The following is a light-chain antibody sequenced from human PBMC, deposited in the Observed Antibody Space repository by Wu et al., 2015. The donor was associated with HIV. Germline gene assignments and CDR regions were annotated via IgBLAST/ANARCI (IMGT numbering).Light chain of an antibody. CDR2: DTS. CDR1: QSVSRF. J-gene: IGKJ1*01. V-gene: IGKV3-11*01. Sequence: EIVLTQSPDTLSASPGERATLSCRASQSVSRFLAWYQHKPGQAPRVLIYDTSNRAAGIPTRFSGSGFGTDFTLTISSLEPEDFAVYYCQQYNDWPRTFGRGTKVEIK. CDR3: QQYNDWPRT.